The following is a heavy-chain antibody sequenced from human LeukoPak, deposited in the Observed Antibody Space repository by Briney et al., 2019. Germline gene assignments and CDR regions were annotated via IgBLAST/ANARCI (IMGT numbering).Heavy chain of an antibody. CDR2: INSDGSST. Sequence: AGGSLRLSCGASGFTFSSNWMHWVRQVPGKGLVWVSRINSDGSSTNYADSVKGRFTISRDNAKDTLYLQMNSLRAEDTAVYYCARDFRGGRPDYWGQGTLVTVSS. CDR1: GFTFSSNW. CDR3: ARDFRGGRPDY. J-gene: IGHJ4*02. V-gene: IGHV3-74*01. D-gene: IGHD3-16*01.